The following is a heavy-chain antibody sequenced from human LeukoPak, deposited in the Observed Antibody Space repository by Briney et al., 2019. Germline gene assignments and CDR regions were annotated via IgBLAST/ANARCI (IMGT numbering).Heavy chain of an antibody. D-gene: IGHD3-10*01. CDR2: INYSGST. J-gene: IGHJ4*02. V-gene: IGHV4-34*01. CDR3: ARGIGYGSGSSFDS. Sequence: SETLSLTCAAYGGSFSDYCWSWIRQPPGKGLEWIGEINYSGSTNYNPSLRSRVTISVDTYKNQFSQMLNSVTAADTAVYYCARGIGYGSGSSFDSWGQGTLVTVSS. CDR1: GGSFSDYC.